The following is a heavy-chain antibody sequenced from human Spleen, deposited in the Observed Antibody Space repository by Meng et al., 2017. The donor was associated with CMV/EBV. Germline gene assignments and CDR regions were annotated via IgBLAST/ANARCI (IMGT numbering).Heavy chain of an antibody. CDR1: GYSFTSYW. CDR2: IYPGDSDT. Sequence: KVSCKGSGYSFTSYWIAWVRHMPGKGLEWLGIIYPGDSDTTYSPSFQGQVTISADKSTSTAYLQWISLKASDTAMYYCARQLDTRTWDNWFDPWCPGTLVTVSS. CDR3: ARQLDTRTWDNWFDP. V-gene: IGHV5-51*01. D-gene: IGHD1-14*01. J-gene: IGHJ5*02.